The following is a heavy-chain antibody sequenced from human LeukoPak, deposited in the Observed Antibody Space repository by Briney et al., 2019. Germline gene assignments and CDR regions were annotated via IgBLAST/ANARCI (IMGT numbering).Heavy chain of an antibody. CDR1: GYTFNSFT. CDR3: ARVRRYGGITWEFDP. D-gene: IGHD3-16*01. V-gene: IGHV7-4-1*02. CDR2: INTNTGNP. J-gene: IGHJ5*02. Sequence: ASVKVSCKASGYTFNSFTINWVRQAPGQGPEWMGWINTNTGNPTYAQGFTGRFVFSLDTSVNTAYLQISSLKAEDTAVYYCARVRRYGGITWEFDPWGQGTLVTVSS.